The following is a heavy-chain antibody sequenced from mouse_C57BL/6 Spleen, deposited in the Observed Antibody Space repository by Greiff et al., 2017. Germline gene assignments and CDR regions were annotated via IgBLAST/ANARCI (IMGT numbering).Heavy chain of an antibody. J-gene: IGHJ2*01. CDR2: IHPNSGST. Sequence: QVQLQQSGPELVKPGASVKLSCKASGYTFTSYWMHWVKQRPGQGLEWIGMIHPNSGSTNYNEKFKSKATLTVDKSSSTAYMQLSSLTSEDSAVYYCARRGRITTVKDYVDYWGQGTTLTVSS. V-gene: IGHV1-64*01. CDR3: ARRGRITTVKDYVDY. D-gene: IGHD1-1*01. CDR1: GYTFTSYW.